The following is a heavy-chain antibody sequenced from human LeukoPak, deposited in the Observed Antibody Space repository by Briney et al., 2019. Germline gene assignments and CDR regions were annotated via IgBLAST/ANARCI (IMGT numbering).Heavy chain of an antibody. D-gene: IGHD3-10*01. Sequence: SETLSLTCTVSGYSISSGYYWGWIRQPPGKGLEWIGSIYHSGSTYYNPSLKSRVTISVDTSKNQFSLKLSSVTAADTAVYYCARVAPMVFGAFDIWGQGTMVTVSS. CDR2: IYHSGST. CDR1: GYSISSGYY. J-gene: IGHJ3*02. CDR3: ARVAPMVFGAFDI. V-gene: IGHV4-38-2*02.